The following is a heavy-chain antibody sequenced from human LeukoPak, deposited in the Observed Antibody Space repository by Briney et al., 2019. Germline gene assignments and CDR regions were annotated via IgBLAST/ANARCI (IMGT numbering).Heavy chain of an antibody. V-gene: IGHV3-30*18. CDR2: ISYDGSNK. CDR3: AKPLYCSSSSCYAAFNA. D-gene: IGHD2-2*01. Sequence: GGSLRLSCAASGIIITSYWMSWVRQTPGKGLEWVALISYDGSNKYYADSVRGRFTLSRDNSKNTLYLQMNSLRTEDTAIYYCAKPLYCSSSSCYAAFNAWGQGTMVTVSS. J-gene: IGHJ3*01. CDR1: GIIITSYW.